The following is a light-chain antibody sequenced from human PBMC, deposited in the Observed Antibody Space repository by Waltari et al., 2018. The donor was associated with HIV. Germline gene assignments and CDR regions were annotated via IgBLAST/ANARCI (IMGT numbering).Light chain of an antibody. CDR2: LNSDGSH. CDR1: SDHNTYA. J-gene: IGLJ2*01. Sequence: QLMVTQSPSASASLGASVKLTCTLTSDHNTYAIAWHQQQPDKGPRYLTKLNSDGSHDKGDGIPVRLSRSRAGAERYLTISSLQSEDEADKYCRTWDAGIVIFGGGTRLTVL. V-gene: IGLV4-69*01. CDR3: RTWDAGIVI.